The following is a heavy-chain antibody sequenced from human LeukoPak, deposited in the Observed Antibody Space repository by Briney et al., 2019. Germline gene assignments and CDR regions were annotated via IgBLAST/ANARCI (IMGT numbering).Heavy chain of an antibody. CDR3: ASRLYCSNTRCRNFPFAY. J-gene: IGHJ4*02. D-gene: IGHD2-2*01. CDR2: IIPIFGTA. CDR1: GGTFSSYA. V-gene: IGHV1-69*06. Sequence: SVKVSCKASGGTFSSYAINWVRQAPGQGLEWMGGIIPIFGTANYAQKFQDRVTITADKSTSTAYMELSSLRSEDTAIYYCASRLYCSNTRCRNFPFAYWGQGTLVTVSS.